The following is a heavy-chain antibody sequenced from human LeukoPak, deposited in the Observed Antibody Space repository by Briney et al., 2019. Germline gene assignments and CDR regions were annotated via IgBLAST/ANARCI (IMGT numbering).Heavy chain of an antibody. V-gene: IGHV4-31*03. CDR3: ARAPGLDGDYFDY. CDR2: IYYSGST. J-gene: IGHJ4*02. Sequence: SETLSLTCTVSVGSISSGGYYWSWIRQHPGKGREWIGYIYYSGSTYYNPSLKSRVTISVDTSKNQFSLKLSSAAAEDTAVYYCARAPGLDGDYFDYWGQGTLVTVSS. D-gene: IGHD3/OR15-3a*01. CDR1: VGSISSGGYY.